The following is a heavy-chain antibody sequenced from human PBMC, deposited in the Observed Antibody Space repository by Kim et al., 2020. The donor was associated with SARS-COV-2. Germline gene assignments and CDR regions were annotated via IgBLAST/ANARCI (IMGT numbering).Heavy chain of an antibody. D-gene: IGHD3-16*01. V-gene: IGHV1-3*01. Sequence: KFQGRVTITRDTSASTAYMELSSLRSEETAVYYCARDPGGYFGGYWFDPWGQGTLVTVSS. J-gene: IGHJ5*02. CDR3: ARDPGGYFGGYWFDP.